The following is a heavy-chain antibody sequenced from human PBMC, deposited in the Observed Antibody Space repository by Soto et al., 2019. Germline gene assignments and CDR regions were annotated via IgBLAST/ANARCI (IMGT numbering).Heavy chain of an antibody. D-gene: IGHD2-15*01. V-gene: IGHV3-33*01. J-gene: IGHJ3*02. CDR1: GFTFSSYG. Sequence: GGSLRLSCSASGFTFSSYGMHWVRQAPGKGLEWVAVIWYDGSNKYYAASVKGRFTISRDNSKNTLYLQMNSLRAEDTAVYYCASKYCSGGSCHDAFDIWGQGTMVTVSS. CDR2: IWYDGSNK. CDR3: ASKYCSGGSCHDAFDI.